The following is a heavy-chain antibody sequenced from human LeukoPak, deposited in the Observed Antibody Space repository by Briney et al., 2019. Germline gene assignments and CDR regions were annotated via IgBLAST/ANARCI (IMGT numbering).Heavy chain of an antibody. CDR1: GFTFSNSG. D-gene: IGHD2/OR15-2a*01. V-gene: IGHV3-7*02. J-gene: IGHJ4*02. CDR2: INQDGSEK. CDR3: ANNRASLDY. Sequence: GGSLRLSCAASGFTFSNSGMSWVRQAPGKGLEWVANINQDGSEKNCVDSVKGRFTISRDNAKNSLYLQMNSLRAEDTAVYYCANNRASLDYWGQGTLVTVSS.